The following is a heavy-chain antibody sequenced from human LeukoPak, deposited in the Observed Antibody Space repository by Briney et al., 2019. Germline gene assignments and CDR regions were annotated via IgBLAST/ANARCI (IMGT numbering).Heavy chain of an antibody. Sequence: GGSLRLSCAASGFTVSSNYMSWVRQAPGKGLEWVSAIYSGGSTYYADSVKGRFTISRDNSKNTLYLQMNSLRAEDTAVYYCAREPLYSNYDYYYYGMDVWGQGTTVTVSS. V-gene: IGHV3-66*02. D-gene: IGHD4-11*01. J-gene: IGHJ6*02. CDR1: GFTVSSNY. CDR2: IYSGGST. CDR3: AREPLYSNYDYYYYGMDV.